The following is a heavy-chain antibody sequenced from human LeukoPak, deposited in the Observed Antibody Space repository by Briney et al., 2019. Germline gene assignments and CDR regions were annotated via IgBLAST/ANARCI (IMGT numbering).Heavy chain of an antibody. V-gene: IGHV1-46*01. J-gene: IGHJ4*02. CDR2: INPTGGST. Sequence: GASVKVSCKASGYTFTTYYVHWVRQAPGQGLEWMGMINPTGGSTNYAQKFQGRVTMTRDTSTSTVYMELSSLTSEDSAVYYCARDYDYVWGSYRYSPEYWGQGTLVTVSS. D-gene: IGHD3-16*02. CDR1: GYTFTTYY. CDR3: ARDYDYVWGSYRYSPEY.